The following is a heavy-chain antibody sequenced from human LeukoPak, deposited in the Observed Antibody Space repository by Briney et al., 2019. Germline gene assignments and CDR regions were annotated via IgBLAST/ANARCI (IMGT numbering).Heavy chain of an antibody. V-gene: IGHV4-34*01. D-gene: IGHD6-19*01. CDR3: ARGYHSVAGTHFYYYYYYMDV. J-gene: IGHJ6*03. CDR1: GGPFSGYY. Sequence: SETLSLTCAVYGGPFSGYYWSWIRQSPGKGLEWIGEVNHGESTNYNPSLMSRVSISVDSSKNQFSLKLSSVTAADTAVYYCARGYHSVAGTHFYYYYYYMDVWGKGTTVTVSS. CDR2: VNHGEST.